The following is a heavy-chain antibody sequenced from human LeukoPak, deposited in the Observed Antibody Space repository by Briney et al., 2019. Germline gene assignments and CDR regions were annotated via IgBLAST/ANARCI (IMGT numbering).Heavy chain of an antibody. CDR1: GGSISSNSYY. V-gene: IGHV4-39*01. Sequence: SETLSLTCAVSGGSISSNSYYWGWIRQPPGKGLEWIGSIYYSGSTYYNPSLKSRVTISVDTSKNQFSLKLSSVTAADTAVYYCASTYGSGSWIFDYWGQGTLVTVSS. D-gene: IGHD3-10*01. CDR3: ASTYGSGSWIFDY. J-gene: IGHJ4*02. CDR2: IYYSGST.